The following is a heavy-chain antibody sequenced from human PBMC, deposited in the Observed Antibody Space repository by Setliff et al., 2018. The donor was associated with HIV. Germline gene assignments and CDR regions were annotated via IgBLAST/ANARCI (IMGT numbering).Heavy chain of an antibody. CDR3: ARGADYGGNSGEGFDP. D-gene: IGHD4-17*01. Sequence: SETLSLTCTVSGAPLSSYYLNWIRQPPGKGLEWIGYIYYSGSTNYNPSLKSRVTISVDTSKNQFSLKLRSVTAADTPVYYCARGADYGGNSGEGFDPWGQGTLVTVSS. CDR1: GAPLSSYY. V-gene: IGHV4-59*01. J-gene: IGHJ5*02. CDR2: IYYSGST.